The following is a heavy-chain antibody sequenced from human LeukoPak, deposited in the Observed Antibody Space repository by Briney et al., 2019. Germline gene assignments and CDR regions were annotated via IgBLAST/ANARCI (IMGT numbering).Heavy chain of an antibody. CDR3: AKGGVYCTSTSCYPFDY. CDR2: ISGSGGST. Sequence: PGGSLRLSCAASGFTFSTYAMSWVPQAPGKGLECVSAISGSGGSTYYADSVKGRFTISRDNSKNTLYLQLNSLRAEDTAVYYCAKGGVYCTSTSCYPFDYWGQGTLVTVSS. D-gene: IGHD2-2*01. V-gene: IGHV3-23*01. J-gene: IGHJ4*02. CDR1: GFTFSTYA.